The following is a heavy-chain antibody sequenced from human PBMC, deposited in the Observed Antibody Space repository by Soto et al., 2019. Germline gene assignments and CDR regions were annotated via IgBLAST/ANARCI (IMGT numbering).Heavy chain of an antibody. CDR3: ASKHSSRAFDY. D-gene: IGHD6-13*01. J-gene: IGHJ4*02. V-gene: IGHV3-74*01. CDR2: INSDGSST. CDR1: GFTFSSYW. Sequence: PVGSLRLSCAASGFTFSSYWMHWVRQAPGKGLVWVSRINSDGSSTTYADSVKGRFTISRDNAKNTVYLQMNSLRAEDTAVYYCASKHSSRAFDYWGQGTLVTVSS.